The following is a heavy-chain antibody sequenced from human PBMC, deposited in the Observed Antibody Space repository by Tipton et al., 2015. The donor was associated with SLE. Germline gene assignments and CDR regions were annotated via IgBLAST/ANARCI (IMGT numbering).Heavy chain of an antibody. Sequence: QSGAEVKKPGASVKVSCKASGYTFTSYGISWVRQAPGQGLEWMGWISAYNGNTNYAQKLQGRVTMTTDTSTSTAYMELRSLRSDDTAAYYCARAERDYYDSYGFDYWGQGTLVTVSS. D-gene: IGHD3-22*01. V-gene: IGHV1-18*04. J-gene: IGHJ4*02. CDR1: GYTFTSYG. CDR2: ISAYNGNT. CDR3: ARAERDYYDSYGFDY.